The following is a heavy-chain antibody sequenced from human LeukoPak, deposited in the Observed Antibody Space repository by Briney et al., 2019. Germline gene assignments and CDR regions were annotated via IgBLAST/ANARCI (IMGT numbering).Heavy chain of an antibody. D-gene: IGHD3-22*01. J-gene: IGHJ3*02. CDR1: GVSISSNSYY. V-gene: IGHV4-39*07. CDR2: MSYGGST. CDR3: ARDEPGYYYDSSGYDTWAFDI. Sequence: SETLSLTCTVSGVSISSNSYYWGWIRQPPGKELEWVGSMSYGGSTYYNPSLKSRVTISVDTSKNQFSLKLSSVTAADTAVYYCARDEPGYYYDSSGYDTWAFDIWGQGTMVTVSS.